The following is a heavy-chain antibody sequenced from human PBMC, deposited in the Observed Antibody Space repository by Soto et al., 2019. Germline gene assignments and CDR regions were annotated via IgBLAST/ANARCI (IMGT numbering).Heavy chain of an antibody. D-gene: IGHD3-10*01. CDR2: INHSGST. Sequence: KPSETLSLTCAVYGGSFSGYYWSWIRQPPGKGLEWIGEINHSGSTNYNPSLKSRVTISVDTSKNQFSLKLSSVTAADTAVYYCARVCRYYYGSGSYYPSLDVWGQGTTVTVSS. V-gene: IGHV4-34*01. J-gene: IGHJ6*02. CDR1: GGSFSGYY. CDR3: ARVCRYYYGSGSYYPSLDV.